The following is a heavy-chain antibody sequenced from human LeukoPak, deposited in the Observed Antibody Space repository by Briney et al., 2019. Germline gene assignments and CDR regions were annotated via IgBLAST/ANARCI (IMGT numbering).Heavy chain of an antibody. J-gene: IGHJ6*03. CDR1: GFTFSSYW. CDR3: ARESQEEQGLLWFGELLYTYYYYYYYMDV. CDR2: IKQDGSEK. Sequence: GGSLRLACAASGFTFSSYWMSWVRQAPGKGLEWVANIKQDGSEKYYVDSVKGRFTISRDNAKNSLYLQMNSLRAEDTAVYYCARESQEEQGLLWFGELLYTYYYYYYYMDVWGKGTTVTVSS. V-gene: IGHV3-7*01. D-gene: IGHD3-10*01.